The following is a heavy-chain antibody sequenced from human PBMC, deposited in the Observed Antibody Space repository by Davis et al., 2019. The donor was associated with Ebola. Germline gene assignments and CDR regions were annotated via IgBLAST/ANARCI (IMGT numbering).Heavy chain of an antibody. J-gene: IGHJ6*03. D-gene: IGHD2-2*01. CDR2: ISGYSDYI. Sequence: GESLKISCAASGFTFNTFSMNWVRQAPGKGLEWVSSISGYSDYIYYADSVRGRFTISRDNSKNTLYLQMNSLRAEDTAVYYCAKDAGYCSSTSCLLYYYYYMDVWGKGTTVTVSS. CDR3: AKDAGYCSSTSCLLYYYYYMDV. V-gene: IGHV3-21*01. CDR1: GFTFNTFS.